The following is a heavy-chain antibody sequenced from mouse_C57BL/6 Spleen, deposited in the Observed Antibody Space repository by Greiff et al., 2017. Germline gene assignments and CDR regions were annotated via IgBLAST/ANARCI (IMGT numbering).Heavy chain of an antibody. D-gene: IGHD1-1*01. CDR3: AREGLLVFAY. V-gene: IGHV1-54*01. Sequence: QVQLMESGAELVRPGTSVKVSCKASGYAFTNYLIEWVKQRPGQGLEWIGVINPGSGGTNYNEKFKGKATLTADKSSSTAYMQLSSLTSEDSAVYFCAREGLLVFAYWGQGTLVTVSA. CDR2: INPGSGGT. J-gene: IGHJ3*01. CDR1: GYAFTNYL.